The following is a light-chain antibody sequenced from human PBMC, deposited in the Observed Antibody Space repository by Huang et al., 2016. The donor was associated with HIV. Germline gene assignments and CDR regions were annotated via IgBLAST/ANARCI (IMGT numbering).Light chain of an antibody. V-gene: IGKV3-15*01. CDR2: GSS. CDR1: QSVSGN. CDR3: QQYKNWPPYT. Sequence: EIVMTQSPATLSVSPGERATLSCRASQSVSGNLAWYQQKPGQAPRLLIFGSSTRANGIPARFSGSGAGTEFTLTISSLQSEDFAVYYCQQYKNWPPYTFGQGTKLEI. J-gene: IGKJ2*01.